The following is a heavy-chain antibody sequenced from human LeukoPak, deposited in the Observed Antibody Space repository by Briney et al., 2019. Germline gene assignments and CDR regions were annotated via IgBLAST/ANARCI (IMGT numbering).Heavy chain of an antibody. D-gene: IGHD2-2*01. CDR2: IYHSGST. J-gene: IGHJ4*02. V-gene: IGHV4-38-2*02. CDR1: GGSISSGYY. Sequence: KPSETLSLTCTVSGGSISSGYYWGWIRQPPGKGLEWIGSIYHSGSTYYNPPLKSRVTISVDTSKNQFSLKLSSVTAADTAVYYCARDSQLPDIDYWGQGTLVTVSS. CDR3: ARDSQLPDIDY.